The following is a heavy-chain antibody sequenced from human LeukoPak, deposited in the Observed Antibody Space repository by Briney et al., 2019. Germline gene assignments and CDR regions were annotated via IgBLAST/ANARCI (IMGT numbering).Heavy chain of an antibody. J-gene: IGHJ4*02. CDR2: IYTSGST. D-gene: IGHD3-16*01. Sequence: PSQNLSLTCTVSGGSISSGSYYWSWIRQPAGTGLEWIGRIYTSGSTNYNPSLKSRVTISVDTSKNQFSLKLSSVTAADTAVYYCARATIWGYYFDYWGQGTLVTVSS. V-gene: IGHV4-61*02. CDR1: GGSISSGSYY. CDR3: ARATIWGYYFDY.